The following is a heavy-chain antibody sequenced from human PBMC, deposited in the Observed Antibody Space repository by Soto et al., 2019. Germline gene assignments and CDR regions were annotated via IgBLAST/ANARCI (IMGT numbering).Heavy chain of an antibody. CDR2: IYWDDDK. CDR3: AHSLGEDWFDP. V-gene: IGHV2-5*02. Sequence: QITLKESGPTLVKSTQTLTLTCTFSGFSLTTSGVGVGWIRQPPGKALEWLALIYWDDDKRYSPSLKSRLTITKDTSKNQVVLMMTNMDPVDTATYDCAHSLGEDWFDPWGQGTLVTVSS. CDR1: GFSLTTSGVG. J-gene: IGHJ5*02. D-gene: IGHD3-16*01.